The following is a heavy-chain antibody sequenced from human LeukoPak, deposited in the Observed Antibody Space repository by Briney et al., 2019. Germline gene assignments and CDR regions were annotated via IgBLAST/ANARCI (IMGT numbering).Heavy chain of an antibody. CDR3: ARSGVPAAHYNYYYYMDV. CDR1: GYTFTSYA. J-gene: IGHJ6*03. CDR2: INAGNGNT. Sequence: ASVKVSCKASGYTFTSYAMHWVHQAPGQRLEWMGWINAGNGNTKYSQKFQGRVTITRDTSASTAYMELSSLRSEDTAVYYCARSGVPAAHYNYYYYMDVWGKGTTVTVSS. D-gene: IGHD2-2*01. V-gene: IGHV1-3*01.